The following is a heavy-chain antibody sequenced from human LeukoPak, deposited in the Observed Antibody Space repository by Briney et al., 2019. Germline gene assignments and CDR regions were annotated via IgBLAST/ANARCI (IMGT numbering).Heavy chain of an antibody. D-gene: IGHD3-22*01. CDR2: IIPIFGTA. Sequence: ASVKVSCKASGGTFTSYAISWVRQAPGQGLEWMGGIIPIFGTANYAQKFQGRVTITADESTSTAYMELSSLRSEDTAVYYCARSDYYDSNGYYYVADYWGQGTLVTVSS. CDR1: GGTFTSYA. J-gene: IGHJ4*02. V-gene: IGHV1-69*13. CDR3: ARSDYYDSNGYYYVADY.